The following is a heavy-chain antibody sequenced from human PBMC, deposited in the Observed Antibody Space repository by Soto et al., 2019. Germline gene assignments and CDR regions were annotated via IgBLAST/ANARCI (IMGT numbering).Heavy chain of an antibody. Sequence: PGGSLRLSCAASGFTFSSYSMNWVRQAPGKGLEWVSSISSSSSYIYYADSVKGRFTISRDNAKNSLYLQMNSLRAEDTAVYYCARDSSGGDSPSRYYFDYRGQVPLVTVS. D-gene: IGHD2-21*02. J-gene: IGHJ4*02. CDR1: GFTFSSYS. V-gene: IGHV3-21*01. CDR2: ISSSSSYI. CDR3: ARDSSGGDSPSRYYFDY.